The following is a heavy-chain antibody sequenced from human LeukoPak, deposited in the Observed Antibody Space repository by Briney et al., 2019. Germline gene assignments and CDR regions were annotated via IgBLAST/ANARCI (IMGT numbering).Heavy chain of an antibody. J-gene: IGHJ4*02. CDR2: ISGSGGAT. CDR3: AKDQKSPYYYDTSGYKSPPFDQ. Sequence: PGGSLRLSCEASGFTFNKYAMNWVRQAPGKGLEWVSTISGSGGATYYADSVKGRFTISRDNSKNTLYLQMKSLRVEDTAVYSCAKDQKSPYYYDTSGYKSPPFDQWGQGTLVTVSS. CDR1: GFTFNKYA. V-gene: IGHV3-23*01. D-gene: IGHD3-22*01.